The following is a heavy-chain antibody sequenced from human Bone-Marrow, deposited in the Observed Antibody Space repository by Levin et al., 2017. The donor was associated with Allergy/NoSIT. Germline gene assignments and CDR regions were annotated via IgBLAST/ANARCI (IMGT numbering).Heavy chain of an antibody. D-gene: IGHD5-12*01. CDR2: IHYTGST. CDR1: GGSINSDNYY. J-gene: IGHJ6*02. V-gene: IGHV4-31*03. CDR3: AREASGYDSQNYFYYNGVDV. Sequence: SETLSLTCTVSGGSINSDNYYWSWIRQYPGKGPEWIGYIHYTGSTFYSPSLKSRVTITLDTSQNQFSLSLRSVTAADTAIYYCAREASGYDSQNYFYYNGVDVWGQGTTVTVSS.